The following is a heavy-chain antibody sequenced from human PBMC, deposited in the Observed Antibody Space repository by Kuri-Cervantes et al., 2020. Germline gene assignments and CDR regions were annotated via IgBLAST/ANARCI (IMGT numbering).Heavy chain of an antibody. J-gene: IGHJ4*02. D-gene: IGHD1-1*01. CDR1: GYTFTGYY. CDR3: ARELLDTYYFDY. V-gene: IGHV1-2*02. Sequence: ASVKVSCKASGYTFTGYYMHWVRQAPGQGLEWMGWINPNSGGTNYAQKFQGRVTMTRDTSTSTVYMELSSLRSEDTAVYYCARELLDTYYFDYWGQGTLVTVSS. CDR2: INPNSGGT.